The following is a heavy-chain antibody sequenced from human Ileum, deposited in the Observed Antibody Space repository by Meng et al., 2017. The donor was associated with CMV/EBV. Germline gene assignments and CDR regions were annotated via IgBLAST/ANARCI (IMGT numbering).Heavy chain of an antibody. D-gene: IGHD2-15*01. Sequence: VQLQESGPGLGKPSPTLPLTRTVSGGSISSGDYYWSWIRQPPGKGLEWIGYIYYSGSTYYNPSLKSRVTISVDTSKNQFSLKLSSVTAADTAVYYCARQRGYCSGGSCYHFDYWGQGTLVTVSS. CDR2: IYYSGST. CDR1: GGSISSGDYY. CDR3: ARQRGYCSGGSCYHFDY. J-gene: IGHJ4*02. V-gene: IGHV4-30-4*08.